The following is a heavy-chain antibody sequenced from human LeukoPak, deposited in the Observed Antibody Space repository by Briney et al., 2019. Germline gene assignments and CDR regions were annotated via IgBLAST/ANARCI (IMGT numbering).Heavy chain of an antibody. V-gene: IGHV3-53*01. CDR1: GFTFSSYD. CDR2: IYSGGST. CDR3: ARDPYYYGSGSGAY. Sequence: PGGSLRLSCAASGFTFSSYDMHWVRQAPGKGLEWVSVIYSGGSTYYADSVKGRFTISRDNSKNTLYLQMNSLRAEDTAVYYCARDPYYYGSGSGAYWGQGTLVTVSS. D-gene: IGHD3-10*01. J-gene: IGHJ4*02.